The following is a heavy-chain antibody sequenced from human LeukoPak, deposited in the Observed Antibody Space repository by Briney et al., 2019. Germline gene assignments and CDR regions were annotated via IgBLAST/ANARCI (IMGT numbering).Heavy chain of an antibody. D-gene: IGHD3-10*01. V-gene: IGHV4-39*07. CDR1: GGSISSSSYY. CDR3: ARVSMVRGVINRYYFDY. CDR2: IYYSGST. Sequence: SETLSLTCTVSGGSISSSSYYWGWIRQPPGKGLEWIGSIYYSGSTYYNPSLKSRVTISVDTSKNQFSLKLSSVTAADTAVYYCARVSMVRGVINRYYFDYWGQGTLVTVSS. J-gene: IGHJ4*02.